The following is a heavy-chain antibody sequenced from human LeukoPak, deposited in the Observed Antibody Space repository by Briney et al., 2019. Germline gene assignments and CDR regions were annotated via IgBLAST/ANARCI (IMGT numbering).Heavy chain of an antibody. D-gene: IGHD5-18*01. J-gene: IGHJ4*02. CDR1: GFAFNKAW. CDR3: TTDQTWIQLWHILYDF. V-gene: IGHV3-15*01. Sequence: PGGSLRLSCAASGFAFNKAWMSWVRQAPGKGLEWVARIKSRTDGGTTDYAAPVKGRFTISRDDSKNTLYLQMNSLKTEDTAVYYSTTDQTWIQLWHILYDFWGQGTLVTVSS. CDR2: IKSRTDGGTT.